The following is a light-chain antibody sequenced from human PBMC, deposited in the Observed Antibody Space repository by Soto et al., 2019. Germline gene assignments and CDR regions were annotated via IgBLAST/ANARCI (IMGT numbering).Light chain of an antibody. CDR2: GAS. CDR3: QQYGSSPDT. J-gene: IGKJ5*01. V-gene: IGKV3-20*01. Sequence: EIVLTQSPGTLSLSPVERATLSFRSSQSVIYLAWYQQKPGQAPRLLIYGASSRATGIPDRFSGSGSGTDFTLTISRLEPEDFAVYYCQQYGSSPDTFGQGTRLEIK. CDR1: QSVIY.